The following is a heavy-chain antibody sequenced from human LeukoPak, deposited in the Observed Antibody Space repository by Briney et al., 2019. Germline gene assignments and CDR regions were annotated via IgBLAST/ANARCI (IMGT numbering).Heavy chain of an antibody. D-gene: IGHD1-26*01. J-gene: IGHJ3*02. Sequence: KPGASVKVSCKASGYTFTGYGISWVRQAPGQGLEWMGWISAYNGNTNYAQKLQGRVTMTTDTSTSTAYMGLRSLRSDDTAVYYCARVPRLSGPEPFDIWGQGTMVTVSS. CDR2: ISAYNGNT. V-gene: IGHV1-18*01. CDR1: GYTFTGYG. CDR3: ARVPRLSGPEPFDI.